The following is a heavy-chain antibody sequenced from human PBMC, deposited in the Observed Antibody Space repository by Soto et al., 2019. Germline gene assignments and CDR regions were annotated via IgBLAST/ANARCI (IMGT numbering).Heavy chain of an antibody. J-gene: IGHJ6*02. Sequence: ASVKVSCKAFGYTFTIYYIHWVRQAPGQGLEWMGVINTSGGSPTYAQKFQDRVTMTRDTSTSTVYMELSSLRSEDTAVYYCARGGRHSDYYYYYGMDVWGQGTTVTVSS. CDR3: ARGGRHSDYYYYYGMDV. CDR2: INTSGGSP. CDR1: GYTFTIYY. D-gene: IGHD6-25*01. V-gene: IGHV1-46*01.